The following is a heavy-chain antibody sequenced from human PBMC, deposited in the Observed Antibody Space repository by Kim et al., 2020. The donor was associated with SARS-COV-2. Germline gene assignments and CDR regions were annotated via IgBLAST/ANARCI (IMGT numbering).Heavy chain of an antibody. Sequence: TKYSQRFQGRVTITRDTSASTAYMELSSLRSEDTAVYYCAKAPYLGPVDYWGQGTLVTVSS. CDR3: AKAPYLGPVDY. D-gene: IGHD3-10*01. V-gene: IGHV1-3*01. CDR2: T. J-gene: IGHJ4*02.